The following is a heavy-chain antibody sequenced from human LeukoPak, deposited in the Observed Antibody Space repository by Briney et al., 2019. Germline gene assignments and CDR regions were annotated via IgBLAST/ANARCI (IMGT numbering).Heavy chain of an antibody. J-gene: IGHJ6*03. CDR2: IYYSGST. Sequence: SETLSLTCTVSGGSISSSSYYWGWIRQPPGKGLEWIGSIYYSGSTYYNPSLKSRVTISVDTSKNQFSLKLSSVTAADTAVYYCARVYGSGSYYNGYYYYYMDVWGKGTTVTISS. CDR1: GGSISSSSYY. CDR3: ARVYGSGSYYNGYYYYYMDV. D-gene: IGHD3-10*01. V-gene: IGHV4-39*01.